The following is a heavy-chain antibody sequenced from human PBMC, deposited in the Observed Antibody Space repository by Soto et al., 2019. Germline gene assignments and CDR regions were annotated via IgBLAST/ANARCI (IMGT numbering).Heavy chain of an antibody. Sequence: GGSLRLSCAASGFTFSSYSMNWVRQAPGKGLEWVSAISSSSSNKYYADSVKGRFTISRDNSKNTLYLQMNSLRAEDTAVYYRATDPVVVAATLALVVLDDAFDIWGQGTMVTV. CDR2: ISSSSSNK. V-gene: IGHV3-21*04. CDR1: GFTFSSYS. D-gene: IGHD2-15*01. J-gene: IGHJ3*02. CDR3: ATDPVVVAATLALVVLDDAFDI.